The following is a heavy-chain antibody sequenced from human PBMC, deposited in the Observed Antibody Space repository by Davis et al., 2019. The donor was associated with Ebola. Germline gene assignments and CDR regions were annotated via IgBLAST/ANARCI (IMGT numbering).Heavy chain of an antibody. CDR3: ARDSSAYYYDSSGYGGYWYFDL. D-gene: IGHD3-22*01. J-gene: IGHJ2*01. Sequence: SETLSLTCTVSGAAITSYYWSWIRQPPGKGLEYIGYVHYSGSSNYNPNLKSRVTMSTDTSKMQFSLKLSSVTAADTAVYYCARDSSAYYYDSSGYGGYWYFDLWGRGTLVTVSS. CDR2: VHYSGSS. CDR1: GAAITSYY. V-gene: IGHV4-59*01.